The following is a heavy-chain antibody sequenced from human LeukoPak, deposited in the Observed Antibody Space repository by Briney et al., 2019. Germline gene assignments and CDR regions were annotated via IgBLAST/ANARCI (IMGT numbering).Heavy chain of an antibody. CDR1: GFTFSSYS. Sequence: GGSLRLSCAASGFTFSSYSMNWVRQAPGKGLEWVSSISSSSSYIYYADSVKGRFTISRDNAKNSLYLQMNSLRAEDTAVYYWSDGPLRGNSYGGGYWGQGTLVTVSS. CDR2: ISSSSSYI. J-gene: IGHJ4*02. V-gene: IGHV3-21*01. CDR3: SDGPLRGNSYGGGY. D-gene: IGHD5-18*01.